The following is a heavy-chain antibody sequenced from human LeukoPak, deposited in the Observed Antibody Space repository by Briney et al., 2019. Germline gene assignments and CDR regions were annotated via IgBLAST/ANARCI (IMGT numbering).Heavy chain of an antibody. Sequence: PSETLSLXCTVSGGSISSYYWSWSRPPAGKGLESIGRIYTSGSTNYNPSLKSRVTMSVDTSKNQFSLKLSSVTAADTAVYYCARDNYSGAFDIWGQGTMVTVSS. J-gene: IGHJ3*02. V-gene: IGHV4-4*07. CDR3: ARDNYSGAFDI. D-gene: IGHD1-26*01. CDR1: GGSISSYY. CDR2: IYTSGST.